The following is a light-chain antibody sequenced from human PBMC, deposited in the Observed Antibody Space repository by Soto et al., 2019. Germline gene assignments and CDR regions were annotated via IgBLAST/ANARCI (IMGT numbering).Light chain of an antibody. CDR2: KAS. J-gene: IGKJ1*01. Sequence: DIPMTQSPSTLSASVADRVTITCRASQSINDWLAWYQQKPGKAPKLLIYKASSLESGVPSRFSGSGSGTEFTLTISSLQPDDSATYYCQQYNSYSWTFGHGTKVEIK. CDR1: QSINDW. CDR3: QQYNSYSWT. V-gene: IGKV1-5*03.